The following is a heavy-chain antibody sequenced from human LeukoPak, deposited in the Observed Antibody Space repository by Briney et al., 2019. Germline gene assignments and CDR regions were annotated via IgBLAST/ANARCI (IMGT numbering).Heavy chain of an antibody. CDR2: ISYHGSNT. D-gene: IGHD3-9*01. CDR3: AKVPRQHDNWFDP. J-gene: IGHJ5*02. Sequence: GGSLRLSCAASGFTFSTYAMHWVRQAPGKGLEWVALISYHGSNTYYADSVKGRFTISRDNSQNTLSLQMNSLRTEDTAIYYCAKVPRQHDNWFDPWGQGTLVTVSS. V-gene: IGHV3-30-3*01. CDR1: GFTFSTYA.